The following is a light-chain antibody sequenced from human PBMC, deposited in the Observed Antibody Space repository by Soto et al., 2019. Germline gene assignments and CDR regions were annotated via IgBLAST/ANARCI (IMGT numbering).Light chain of an antibody. V-gene: IGLV1-44*01. CDR1: SSNIGSNS. J-gene: IGLJ2*01. CDR2: ISD. Sequence: QSVLTQPPSASGTPGQRVTISCSGSSSNIGSNSVNWYQQLPGTAPKLLIYISDQRPSGVPDRFSGSKSGTSASLAISGLQSEDEADYYCAAWDDSLSGPVFGGGTKVTVL. CDR3: AAWDDSLSGPV.